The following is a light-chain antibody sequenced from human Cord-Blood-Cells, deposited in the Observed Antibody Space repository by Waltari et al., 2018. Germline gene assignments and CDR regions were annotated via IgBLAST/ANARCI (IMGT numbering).Light chain of an antibody. CDR2: GAS. V-gene: IGKV3-15*01. J-gene: IGKJ2*01. Sequence: EIVMTQSPATLSVSPGDRATLSCRASQSVSSNLAWYQQKPGQAPRLLIYGASTRATGIPARFSGSGSGTEFTITISSLQSEDFAVYYCQQYNNWPYTFGQGTKLEIK. CDR1: QSVSSN. CDR3: QQYNNWPYT.